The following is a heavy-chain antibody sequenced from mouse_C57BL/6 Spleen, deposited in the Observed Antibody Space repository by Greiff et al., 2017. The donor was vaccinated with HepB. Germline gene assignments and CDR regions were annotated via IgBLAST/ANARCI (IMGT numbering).Heavy chain of an antibody. CDR2: ISYDGSN. CDR3: AREGALYSIFAY. D-gene: IGHD2-1*01. J-gene: IGHJ3*01. CDR1: GYSITSGYY. Sequence: EVKLQESGPGLVKPSQSLSLTCSVTGYSITSGYYWNWIRQFPGNKLEWMGYISYDGSNNYNPSLKNRISITRDTSKNQFFLKLNSVTTEDTATYYCAREGALYSIFAYWGQGTLVTVSA. V-gene: IGHV3-6*01.